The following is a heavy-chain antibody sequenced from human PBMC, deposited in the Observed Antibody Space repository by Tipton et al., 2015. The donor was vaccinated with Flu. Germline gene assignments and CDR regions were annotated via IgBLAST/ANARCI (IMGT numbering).Heavy chain of an antibody. J-gene: IGHJ4*02. D-gene: IGHD2/OR15-2a*01. CDR3: ARDKEYRCLDY. V-gene: IGHV4-61*02. CDR1: GGSISSGSYY. Sequence: TLSLTCTVSGGSISSGSYYWSWIRQPAGKGLEWIGRIYTSGSTNYNPSLKSRVTISVDTSKNQFSLKLSSVTAADTAVYYCARDKEYRCLDYWGQGTLVTVSS. CDR2: IYTSGST.